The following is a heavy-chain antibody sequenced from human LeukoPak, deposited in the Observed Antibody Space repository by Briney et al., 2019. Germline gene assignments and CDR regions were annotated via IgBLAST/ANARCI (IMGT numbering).Heavy chain of an antibody. CDR2: IWYDGGHK. D-gene: IGHD3-22*01. CDR1: GFTFSSFG. J-gene: IGHJ4*02. CDR3: ARDRDYDSANFDY. V-gene: IGHV3-33*01. Sequence: LTGGSLRLSCSASGFTFSSFGMDCVRQAPGKGLEWVAVIWYDGGHKYYADSVKGRFSISRDNSKNTLYLQMSSLRAEDTAVYYCARDRDYDSANFDYWGQGTLVTVSS.